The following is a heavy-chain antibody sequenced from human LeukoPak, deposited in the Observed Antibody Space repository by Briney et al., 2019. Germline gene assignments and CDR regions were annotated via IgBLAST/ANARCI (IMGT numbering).Heavy chain of an antibody. V-gene: IGHV3-30*02. Sequence: PGGSLRLSCVASGFTFSSYGMHWVRQAPGKGLEWVAFIRYDGSNKYYADSVKGRFTISRDNSKNTLYLQMNSLRAEDTAVYYCAKVDVVVPAASAGLRGMDYWGQGTLVTVSS. CDR2: IRYDGSNK. D-gene: IGHD2-2*01. CDR1: GFTFSSYG. J-gene: IGHJ4*02. CDR3: AKVDVVVPAASAGLRGMDY.